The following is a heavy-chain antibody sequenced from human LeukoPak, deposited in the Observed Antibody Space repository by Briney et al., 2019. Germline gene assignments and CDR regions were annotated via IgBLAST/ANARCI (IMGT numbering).Heavy chain of an antibody. Sequence: GGSLRLSCAASGFSLSIYDMVWVRQAPGKGLEWIASTGLSSSYIGYADSVKGRFTISRDNGENSVYLQMNSLRAEDTAVYFCAREGSYCSGATCSLDLWGQGTLVTVSS. CDR2: TGLSSSYI. CDR1: GFSLSIYD. CDR3: AREGSYCSGATCSLDL. J-gene: IGHJ5*02. V-gene: IGHV3-21*01. D-gene: IGHD2-15*01.